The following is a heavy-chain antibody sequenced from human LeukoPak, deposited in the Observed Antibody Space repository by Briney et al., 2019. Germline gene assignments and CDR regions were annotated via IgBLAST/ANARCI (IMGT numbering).Heavy chain of an antibody. J-gene: IGHJ6*03. CDR3: ARDPYSGNYGNYYYYYMDV. Sequence: GGSLRLSCAGSGFTFSSYGMHWVRQAPGKGLEWVAFIRFDGSNKYYADSVKGRFTISRDNSKNTLYLQMNSLGPEDTAVYYCARDPYSGNYGNYYYYYMDVWGKGTTVTISS. D-gene: IGHD1-26*01. CDR1: GFTFSSYG. V-gene: IGHV3-30*02. CDR2: IRFDGSNK.